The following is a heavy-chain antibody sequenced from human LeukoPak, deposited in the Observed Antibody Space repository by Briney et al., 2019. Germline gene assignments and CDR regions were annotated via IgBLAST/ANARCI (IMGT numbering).Heavy chain of an antibody. CDR1: GYTFTSYG. Sequence: ASVTVSCKASGYTFTSYGISWVRQAPGQGLEWMGWISAYNGNTNYAQKLQGRVTMTTDTSTSTAYMELRSLRSDDTAVYYCARDRGGYYYYYYYMDVWGKGTTVTVSS. D-gene: IGHD2-15*01. CDR2: ISAYNGNT. CDR3: ARDRGGYYYYYYYMDV. V-gene: IGHV1-18*01. J-gene: IGHJ6*03.